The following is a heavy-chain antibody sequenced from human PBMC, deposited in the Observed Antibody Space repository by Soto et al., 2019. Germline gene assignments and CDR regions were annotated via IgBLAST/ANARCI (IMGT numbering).Heavy chain of an antibody. Sequence: VASVKVSCKASGHTFTSYYMHWVRQAPGQGLEWMGIINPSGGSTSYAQKFQGRVTMTRDTSTSTVYMELSSLRSEDTAVYYCARMGYCSGGSCYPHGNWFDPWGQGTLVTVSS. CDR1: GHTFTSYY. V-gene: IGHV1-46*01. J-gene: IGHJ5*02. D-gene: IGHD2-15*01. CDR3: ARMGYCSGGSCYPHGNWFDP. CDR2: INPSGGST.